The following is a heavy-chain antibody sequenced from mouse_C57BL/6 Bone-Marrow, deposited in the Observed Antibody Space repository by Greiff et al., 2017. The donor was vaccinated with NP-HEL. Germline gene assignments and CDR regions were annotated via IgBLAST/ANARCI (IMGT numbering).Heavy chain of an antibody. CDR1: GYTFTGYW. V-gene: IGHV1-9*01. CDR2: ILPGSGST. Sequence: QVQLQQSGAELMKPGASVKLSCKATGYTFTGYWIEWVKQRPGHGLEWIGEILPGSGSTNYNEKFKGKATFTADTSSNTAYMQLSSLTTEDSAIYYGARKGNYYGSSPWFAYWGQGTLVTVSA. CDR3: ARKGNYYGSSPWFAY. D-gene: IGHD1-1*01. J-gene: IGHJ3*01.